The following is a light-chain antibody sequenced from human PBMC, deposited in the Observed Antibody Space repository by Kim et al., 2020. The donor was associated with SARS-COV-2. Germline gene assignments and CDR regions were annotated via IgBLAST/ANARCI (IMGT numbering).Light chain of an antibody. Sequence: ASVGNRVPITCRASQDISNYLAWFQQRPGKAPTSLIFAASSLQSGVPSKFSGSGSGTDFTLTISSLQPEDFATYYCQQYNSYPRTFGQGTKVDIK. CDR3: QQYNSYPRT. J-gene: IGKJ1*01. CDR2: AAS. V-gene: IGKV1-16*02. CDR1: QDISNY.